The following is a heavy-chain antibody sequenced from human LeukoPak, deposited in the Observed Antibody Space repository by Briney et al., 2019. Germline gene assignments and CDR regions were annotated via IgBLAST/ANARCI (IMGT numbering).Heavy chain of an antibody. CDR3: AKSPRRDSSGWYQPDY. J-gene: IGHJ4*02. CDR2: ISGSGGST. D-gene: IGHD6-19*01. Sequence: GGSLRLSCAASGFTFSSHAMSWVRQAPGKGLEWVSAISGSGGSTYYADSVKGRFTISRDNSKNTLYLQMNSLRAEDTAVYYCAKSPRRDSSGWYQPDYWGQGTLVTVSS. CDR1: GFTFSSHA. V-gene: IGHV3-23*01.